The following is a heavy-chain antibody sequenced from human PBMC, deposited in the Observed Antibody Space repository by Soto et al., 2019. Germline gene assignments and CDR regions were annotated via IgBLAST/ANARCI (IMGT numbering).Heavy chain of an antibody. CDR2: IIPIFGTA. CDR1: GGTFSSYA. CDR3: ARGGPRVLRGFGESKTGRYGMDV. Sequence: QVQLVQSGAEVKKPGSSVKVSCKASGGTFSSYAISWVRQAPGQGLEWMGGIIPIFGTANYAQKFQGRVTITADESTSTAYMELGSLRAEDTAVYYCARGGPRVLRGFGESKTGRYGMDVWGQGTTVTVSS. J-gene: IGHJ6*02. V-gene: IGHV1-69*01. D-gene: IGHD3-10*01.